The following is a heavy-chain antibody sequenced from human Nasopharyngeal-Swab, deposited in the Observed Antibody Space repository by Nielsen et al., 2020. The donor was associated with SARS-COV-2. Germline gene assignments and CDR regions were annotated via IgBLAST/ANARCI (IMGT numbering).Heavy chain of an antibody. Sequence: ETLSLTCAASGFTFSRYSMNWVRQAPGKGLEWVSSISSSSSYIYYADSVKGRFTISRDNAKNSLYLQMNSLRAEDTGVYYCARGGVRSYWFDPWGQGTLVTVSS. CDR1: GFTFSRYS. D-gene: IGHD3-16*01. J-gene: IGHJ5*02. CDR3: ARGGVRSYWFDP. V-gene: IGHV3-21*01. CDR2: ISSSSSYI.